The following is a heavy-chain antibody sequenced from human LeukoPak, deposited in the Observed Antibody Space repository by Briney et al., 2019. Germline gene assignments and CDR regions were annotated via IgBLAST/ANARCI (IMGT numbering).Heavy chain of an antibody. D-gene: IGHD3-3*01. CDR1: GYTFIRYG. J-gene: IGHJ4*02. Sequence: ASVTVSFKGSGYTFIRYGISWVGQAPGQGGEGMGWISDHNGNTDYAQKLQGRVTLTTDTDASTAYMELRRLRADDTAGCYWERTNPPPDFWSGYCDYWGQGTLVTVSS. CDR3: ERTNPPPDFWSGYCDY. CDR2: ISDHNGNT. V-gene: IGHV1-18*01.